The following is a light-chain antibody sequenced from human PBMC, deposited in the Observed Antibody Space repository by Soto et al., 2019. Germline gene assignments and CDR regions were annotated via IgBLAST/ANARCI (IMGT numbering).Light chain of an antibody. CDR3: QQYNSYSLT. V-gene: IGKV1-5*03. CDR1: QGISRW. CDR2: KAS. Sequence: DIQMTQLPSSMSASVGDRVTITCRASQGISRWLAWYQQKPGKAPKLLIYKASSLESGVPSRFSGSGSGTEFTLTISSLQPDDFATYYCQQYNSYSLTFGPGTKVDIK. J-gene: IGKJ3*01.